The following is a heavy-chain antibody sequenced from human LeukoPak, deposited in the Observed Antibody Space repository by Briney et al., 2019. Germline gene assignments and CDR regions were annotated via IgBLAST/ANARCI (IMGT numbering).Heavy chain of an antibody. V-gene: IGHV3-48*02. J-gene: IGHJ3*02. CDR3: AREYSSSSGRAFDI. CDR2: ISSSSSAI. D-gene: IGHD6-6*01. Sequence: GGSLRLSCAASGFTLSTYTMNWVRQAPGKGLQWFSYISSSSSAIYYADSVKGRFTISRDNAKNSLYLQMNSLRDEDTAVYYCAREYSSSSGRAFDIWGQGTMVTVSS. CDR1: GFTLSTYT.